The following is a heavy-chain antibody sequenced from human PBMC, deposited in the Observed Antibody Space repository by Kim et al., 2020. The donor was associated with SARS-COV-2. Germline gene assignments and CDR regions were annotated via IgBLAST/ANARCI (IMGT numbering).Heavy chain of an antibody. V-gene: IGHV4-59*13. D-gene: IGHD6-13*01. Sequence: SETLSLTCTVSGGSISSYYWSWIRQPPGKGLEWIGYIYYSGSTNYNPSLKSRVTISVDTSKNQFSLKLSSVTAADTAVYYCARDRSGSSWYGYYYGMDVWGQGTTVTVSS. J-gene: IGHJ6*02. CDR1: GGSISSYY. CDR3: ARDRSGSSWYGYYYGMDV. CDR2: IYYSGST.